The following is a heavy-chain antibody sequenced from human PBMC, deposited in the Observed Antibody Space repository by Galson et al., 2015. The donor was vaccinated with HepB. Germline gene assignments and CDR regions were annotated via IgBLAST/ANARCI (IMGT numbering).Heavy chain of an antibody. Sequence: SVKVSCKASGYTFTSYGISWVRQAPGQGLEWMGWISAYNGNTNYAQKLQGRVTMTTDTSTSTAYMELRSLRSDDTAVYYCARVIDVRTMVRGVPGWFDPWGQGTLVTVSS. CDR3: ARVIDVRTMVRGVPGWFDP. V-gene: IGHV1-18*01. CDR1: GYTFTSYG. D-gene: IGHD3-10*01. CDR2: ISAYNGNT. J-gene: IGHJ5*02.